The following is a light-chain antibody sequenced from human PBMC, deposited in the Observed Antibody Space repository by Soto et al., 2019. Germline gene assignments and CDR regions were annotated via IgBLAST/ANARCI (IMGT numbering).Light chain of an antibody. CDR1: QSVSSSF. CDR2: GAS. J-gene: IGKJ4*01. Sequence: EIVLTRSPGTLSLSPGERATLSCRASQSVSSSFFAWYQQKPGQAPRLLIYGASSRATGIPDRFSGSGSGTDFTLTISRMEPEDFAVYYCQQYGSSPLTSGGGTKVDIK. V-gene: IGKV3-20*01. CDR3: QQYGSSPLT.